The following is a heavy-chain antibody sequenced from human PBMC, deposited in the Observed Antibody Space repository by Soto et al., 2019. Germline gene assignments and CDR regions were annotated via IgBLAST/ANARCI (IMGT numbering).Heavy chain of an antibody. CDR3: AKVVTAASYYYYGMDV. CDR2: IIPIFGTA. CDR1: VGTLSGYA. Sequence: SVKVSCKSSVGTLSGYAISLVRQAPGQGLEWMGGIIPIFGTANYAQKFQGRVTITADKSTSTAYMDLSSLRSEDTAVYYCAKVVTAASYYYYGMDVWGQGTTVTVSS. J-gene: IGHJ6*02. V-gene: IGHV1-69*06. D-gene: IGHD2-21*02.